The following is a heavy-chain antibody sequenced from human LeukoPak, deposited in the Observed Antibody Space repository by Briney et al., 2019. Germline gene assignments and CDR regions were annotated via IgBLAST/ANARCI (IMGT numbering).Heavy chain of an antibody. CDR1: GGSISSSSYY. J-gene: IGHJ4*02. Sequence: PSETLSLTCTVSGGSISSSSYYWGWIRQPPGKGLEWIGSIYYSGSTYYNPSLKSRVTISVDTSKNQFSLKLSSVTAADTAVYYCARLHLLRYFDWLLDYWGQGTLVTVSS. CDR3: ARLHLLRYFDWLLDY. CDR2: IYYSGST. D-gene: IGHD3-9*01. V-gene: IGHV4-39*01.